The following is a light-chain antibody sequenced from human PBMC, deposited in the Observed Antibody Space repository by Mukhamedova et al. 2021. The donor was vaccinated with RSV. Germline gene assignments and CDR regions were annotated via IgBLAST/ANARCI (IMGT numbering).Light chain of an antibody. CDR3: LYDYNYSWT. CDR2: SAP. V-gene: IGKV1-6*01. J-gene: IGKJ1*01. Sequence: WYQRRVHGKAPNLLIHSAPSLKSWVPSRFSGSGSGTAFTLTISSLQPEDFATYYCLYDYNYSWTFGQGTKVVIK.